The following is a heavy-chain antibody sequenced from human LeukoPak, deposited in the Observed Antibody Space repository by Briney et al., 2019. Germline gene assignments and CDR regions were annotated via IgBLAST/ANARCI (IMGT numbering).Heavy chain of an antibody. CDR1: GFTFSSYA. CDR3: ARDRSSAFDI. J-gene: IGHJ3*02. CDR2: ISYVGSNK. Sequence: GGSLRLSCAASGFTFSSYAMHWVRQAPGKGLEWVAVISYVGSNKYYADSVKGRFTISRDNSKNTLYLQMNSLRAEDTAVYYCARDRSSAFDIWGQGTMVTVSS. V-gene: IGHV3-30*01.